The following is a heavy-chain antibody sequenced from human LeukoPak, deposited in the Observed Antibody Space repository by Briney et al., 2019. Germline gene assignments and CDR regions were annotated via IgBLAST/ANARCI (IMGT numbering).Heavy chain of an antibody. CDR3: ARGRWEFPFDY. D-gene: IGHD1-26*01. V-gene: IGHV3-7*03. CDR2: IKQDGSEK. J-gene: IGHJ4*02. CDR1: GFTFSSYA. Sequence: GGSLRLSCAASGFTFSSYAMTWVRQAPGKGLEWVANIKQDGSEKYYVDSVKGRFTISRDNAKNSLYLQMNSLRAEDTAVYYCARGRWEFPFDYWGQGTLVTVSS.